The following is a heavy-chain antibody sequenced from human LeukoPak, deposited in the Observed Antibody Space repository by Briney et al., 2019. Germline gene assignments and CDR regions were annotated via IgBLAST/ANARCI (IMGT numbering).Heavy chain of an antibody. Sequence: PGGSLRLSCAASGFTFSWYWMSWVRQAPGKGLEWVANIKEDGSIKYYVDSVKGRLTISRDNAKSSLYLQVNSLRAEDTAVYYCARIGYSSSSIDYWGQGTLVTVSS. D-gene: IGHD6-13*01. J-gene: IGHJ4*02. CDR1: GFTFSWYW. V-gene: IGHV3-7*01. CDR2: IKEDGSIK. CDR3: ARIGYSSSSIDY.